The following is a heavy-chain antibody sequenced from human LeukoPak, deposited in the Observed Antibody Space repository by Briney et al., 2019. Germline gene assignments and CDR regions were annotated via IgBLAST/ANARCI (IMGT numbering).Heavy chain of an antibody. Sequence: GGSLRLSCAASGFTFNNFWMHWVRQVPGTGLVWISRVNTKGTETVYADSVKGRFTISRDNAKNTVHLQMNSLRAEDTAIYYCVRGSLRPDIWGQGTMVTVSS. CDR1: GFTFNNFW. J-gene: IGHJ3*02. D-gene: IGHD1-26*01. V-gene: IGHV3-74*01. CDR2: VNTKGTET. CDR3: VRGSLRPDI.